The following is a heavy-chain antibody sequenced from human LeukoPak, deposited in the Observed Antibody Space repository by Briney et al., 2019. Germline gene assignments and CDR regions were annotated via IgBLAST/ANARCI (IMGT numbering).Heavy chain of an antibody. CDR1: GGSISSGGYY. V-gene: IGHV4-30-2*06. D-gene: IGHD6-13*01. CDR2: IYHSGST. Sequence: TSQTLSLTCTVSGGSISSGGYYWSWIRQSPGKGLEWIGYIYHSGSTYYNPSLKSRVTISVDRSKNQFSLKLSSVTAADTAVYYCASQPPLAAAGFDYWGQGTLVTVSS. J-gene: IGHJ4*02. CDR3: ASQPPLAAAGFDY.